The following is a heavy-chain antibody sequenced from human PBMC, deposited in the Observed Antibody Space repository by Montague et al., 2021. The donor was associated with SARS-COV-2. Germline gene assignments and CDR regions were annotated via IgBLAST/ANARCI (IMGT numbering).Heavy chain of an antibody. CDR2: ITHSGGI. Sequence: SETLSLTCAVYGGSFNDYYWTWVRQPPGKGLEWIGEITHSGGIKYNPSLQNRVSMSVDRSKNQFSLKLTSVTVADAATYYCARGQVTAFAIPIVFPAEGALDSWGRGTTVTVSS. CDR3: ARGQVTAFAIPIVFPAEGALDS. D-gene: IGHD2-21*01. CDR1: GGSFNDYY. J-gene: IGHJ3*01. V-gene: IGHV4-34*01.